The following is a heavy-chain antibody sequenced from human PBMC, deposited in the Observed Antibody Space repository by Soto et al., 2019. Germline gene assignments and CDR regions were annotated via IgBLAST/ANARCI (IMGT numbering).Heavy chain of an antibody. D-gene: IGHD1-7*01. Sequence: SGKVSFKASGGTFSSYAISWVRQAPVQGLEWMGGIIPIFGTANYAQKFQGRVTITADESTSTAYMELSSLRSEDTAVYYCARDRDWNYDTDYYYGMDVWGQGTTVTVSS. CDR3: ARDRDWNYDTDYYYGMDV. V-gene: IGHV1-69*13. CDR2: IIPIFGTA. CDR1: GGTFSSYA. J-gene: IGHJ6*02.